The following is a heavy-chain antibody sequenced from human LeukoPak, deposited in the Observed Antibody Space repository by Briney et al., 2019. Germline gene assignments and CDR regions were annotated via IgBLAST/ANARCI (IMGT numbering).Heavy chain of an antibody. CDR1: GFTFSSYW. D-gene: IGHD6-13*01. J-gene: IGHJ5*02. CDR3: ARESWGRSSSWYAINWFDP. CDR2: IKQDGSEK. Sequence: GGSLRLSCAASGFTFSSYWMSWVRQAPGKGLEWVANIKQDGSEKYYVDSMKGRFTISRDNAKNSLYLQMNSLRAEDTAVYYCARESWGRSSSWYAINWFDPWGQGTLVTVSS. V-gene: IGHV3-7*01.